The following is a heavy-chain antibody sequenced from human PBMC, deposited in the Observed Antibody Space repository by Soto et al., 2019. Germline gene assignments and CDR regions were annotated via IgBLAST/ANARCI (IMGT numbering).Heavy chain of an antibody. CDR3: ARDICSGGSCDNWFDP. D-gene: IGHD2-15*01. Sequence: PGGSLRLSCAASGFTFDDYGMSWVRQAPGKGLEWVSGINWNGGSTGYADSVKGRFTISRDNAKNSLYLQMNSLRAEDTALYHCARDICSGGSCDNWFDPWGQGTLVTVS. V-gene: IGHV3-20*01. CDR2: INWNGGST. J-gene: IGHJ5*02. CDR1: GFTFDDYG.